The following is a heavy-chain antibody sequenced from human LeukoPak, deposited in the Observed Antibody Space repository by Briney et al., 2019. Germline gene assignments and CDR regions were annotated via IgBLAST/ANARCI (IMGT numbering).Heavy chain of an antibody. J-gene: IGHJ6*02. CDR3: ARFNSSGWFYYYYYGMDV. D-gene: IGHD6-19*01. V-gene: IGHV1-18*01. Sequence: GASVKVSCKASGYTFTSYGISWVRQAPGQGLEWMGWISAYNGNTNYAQKLQGRVTMTTDTSTSTAYMELRSLRSDDTAVYYCARFNSSGWFYYYYYGMDVWGQGTTVTVSS. CDR1: GYTFTSYG. CDR2: ISAYNGNT.